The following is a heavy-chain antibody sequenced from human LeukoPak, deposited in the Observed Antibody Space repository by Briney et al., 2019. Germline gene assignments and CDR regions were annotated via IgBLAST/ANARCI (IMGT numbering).Heavy chain of an antibody. CDR1: GGSFSGYY. CDR3: ARDYYDSSGYYYFDY. CDR2: INHSGST. J-gene: IGHJ4*02. Sequence: SETLSLTCAVYGGSFSGYYWSWIRQPPGKGLEWIGEINHSGSTNYNPSLKSRVTISVDTSKSQFSLKLSSVTAADTAVYYCARDYYDSSGYYYFDYWGQGTLVTVSS. D-gene: IGHD3-22*01. V-gene: IGHV4-34*01.